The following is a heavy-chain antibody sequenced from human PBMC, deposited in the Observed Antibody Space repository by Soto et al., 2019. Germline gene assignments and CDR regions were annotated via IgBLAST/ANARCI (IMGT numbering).Heavy chain of an antibody. J-gene: IGHJ5*02. CDR3: ARYLGISVPSA. CDR2: ISAYNGNT. D-gene: IGHD6-25*01. Sequence: QVQLVQSGPEVRKPGASVKVSCKASGYTFTSYGISCMRQAPGQGLEWMGWISAYNGNTNYAQKFQDRVTMTTDTSTTTAYMELRTLTSDDTAVYYCARYLGISVPSAWGQGTLVTVSS. V-gene: IGHV1-18*01. CDR1: GYTFTSYG.